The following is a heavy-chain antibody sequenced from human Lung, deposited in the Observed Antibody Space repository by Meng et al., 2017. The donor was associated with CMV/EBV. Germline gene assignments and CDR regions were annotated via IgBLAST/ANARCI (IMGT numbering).Heavy chain of an antibody. J-gene: IGHJ4*02. V-gene: IGHV3-30-3*01. CDR1: GCTFSSYA. CDR2: ISYDGSNK. D-gene: IGHD2-15*01. Sequence: QLRLVEAGGGVVQPGRSLRLSCAASGCTFSSYAMHWVRQAPGKGLEWVAVISYDGSNKYYADSVKGRFTISRDNSKNTLYLQMNSLRAEDTAVYYCAHGGGDCWGQGTLVTVSS. CDR3: AHGGGDC.